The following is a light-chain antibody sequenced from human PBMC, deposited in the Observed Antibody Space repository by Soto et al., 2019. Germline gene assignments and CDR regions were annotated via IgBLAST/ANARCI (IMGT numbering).Light chain of an antibody. CDR1: QTLLHSNGYNY. V-gene: IGKV2-28*01. J-gene: IGKJ1*01. CDR2: LGS. CDR3: MQSLQTPWT. Sequence: DIVMTQSPLSLPVTPGEPASISCRSSQTLLHSNGYNYLDWYLQKPGQSPQVLISLGSDRASGVPGRFSGSGSGRDFTLKISRVEAEDVVVYYCMQSLQTPWTFGQGTNVGIK.